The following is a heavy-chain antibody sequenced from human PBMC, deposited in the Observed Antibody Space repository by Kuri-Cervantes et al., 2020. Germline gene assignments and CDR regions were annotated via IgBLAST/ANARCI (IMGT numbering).Heavy chain of an antibody. V-gene: IGHV3-49*04. J-gene: IGHJ4*02. CDR2: IRSKAYGGTT. CDR3: TRVEYSSSLVLFVLDY. CDR1: GFTFGDYA. D-gene: IGHD6-6*01. Sequence: LSLTCAASGFTFGDYAMSWVRQAPGKGLEWVGFIRSKAYGGTTEYAASVKGRFTISRDDSKSIAYLQMNSLKTEDTAVYYCTRVEYSSSLVLFVLDYWGRGTLVTVSS.